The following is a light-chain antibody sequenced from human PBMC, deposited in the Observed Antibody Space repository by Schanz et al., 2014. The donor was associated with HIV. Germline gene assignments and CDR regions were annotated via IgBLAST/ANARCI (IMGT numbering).Light chain of an antibody. CDR2: EGS. J-gene: IGLJ3*02. CDR3: SSYTTSRTWV. CDR1: SFDVGSSEF. Sequence: QSALTQPASVSGTPGQSITISCSGTSFDVGSSEFVSWYQVSPGEAPKLLVYEGSRRPSGVSNRFSGYKSGDTASLTISGLQAEDEADFYCSSYTTSRTWVFGGGTKLTVL. V-gene: IGLV2-14*02.